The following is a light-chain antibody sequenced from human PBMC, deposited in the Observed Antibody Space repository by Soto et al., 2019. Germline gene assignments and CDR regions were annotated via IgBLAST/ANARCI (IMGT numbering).Light chain of an antibody. J-gene: IGLJ1*01. V-gene: IGLV2-14*01. CDR2: DVT. CDR1: SGDVGGYNY. Sequence: QSALTQPASVSGSPGQSITISCTGTSGDVGGYNYVSWYQQNQGKAPKLLIYDVTNRPSGVSNRFSGSKSGNTASLTISGLQAEDEADYYCTSYTSSNTLYVFGTGTKLTVL. CDR3: TSYTSSNTLYV.